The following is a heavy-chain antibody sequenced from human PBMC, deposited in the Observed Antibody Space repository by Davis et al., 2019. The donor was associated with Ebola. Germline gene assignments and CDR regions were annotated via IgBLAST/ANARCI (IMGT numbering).Heavy chain of an antibody. CDR1: GFTFSSFW. CDR3: ARGWLRGGMDV. D-gene: IGHD5-18*01. V-gene: IGHV3-74*01. J-gene: IGHJ6*04. CDR2: INSDGTST. Sequence: PGGSLRLSCAASGFTFSSFWMSWVRQAPGKGLMWVSRINSDGTSTNYADSVKGRFTISRDNAKNTLYLQMNTLRAEDTALYYCARGWLRGGMDVWGEGTTVTVSS.